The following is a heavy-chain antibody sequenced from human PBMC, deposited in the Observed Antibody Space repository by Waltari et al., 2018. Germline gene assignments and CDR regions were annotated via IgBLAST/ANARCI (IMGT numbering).Heavy chain of an antibody. Sequence: QVQLVQSGAEMRKPGASVKVSCQPSGYTFSAYYVHWVRQAPGPGLEWMGWINPKSGDTHYAQNFQGRATMTRDTSISTVYMELSRLTSDDTAVYYCARDLMTTVTTEFYFDYWGQGTLVIISS. D-gene: IGHD4-4*01. CDR2: INPKSGDT. V-gene: IGHV1-2*02. CDR3: ARDLMTTVTTEFYFDY. J-gene: IGHJ4*02. CDR1: GYTFSAYY.